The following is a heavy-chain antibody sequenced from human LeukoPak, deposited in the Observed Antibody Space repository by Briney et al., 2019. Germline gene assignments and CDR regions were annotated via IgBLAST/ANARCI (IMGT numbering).Heavy chain of an antibody. D-gene: IGHD3-22*01. CDR1: GFTFSSYG. CDR2: IWYDGSKK. J-gene: IGHJ4*02. CDR3: VTQRIVDNGY. Sequence: GGSLRLSCAASGFTFSSYGIHWVRQAPGKGLEWVAVIWYDGSKKYYADSVKGRFTVSRDNSENTLYLQMNSLRAEDTALYYCVTQRIVDNGYWGQGALVTVSS. V-gene: IGHV3-33*01.